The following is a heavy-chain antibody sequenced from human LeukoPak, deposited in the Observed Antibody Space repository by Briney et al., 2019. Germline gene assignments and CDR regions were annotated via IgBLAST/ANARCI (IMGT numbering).Heavy chain of an antibody. J-gene: IGHJ4*01. Sequence: PGGSLRLSCAASGFPFSTHGLSWVRQAPGKGLGWVSSISAGGDFAYYAESVKGRFSMSRDNAKNQLHLQMHSLTADDTAVYYGVRDKYDRRNYAYFDSWGHGTLVTVSS. CDR1: GFPFSTHG. CDR3: VRDKYDRRNYAYFDS. CDR2: ISAGGDFA. V-gene: IGHV3-21*01. D-gene: IGHD3-22*01.